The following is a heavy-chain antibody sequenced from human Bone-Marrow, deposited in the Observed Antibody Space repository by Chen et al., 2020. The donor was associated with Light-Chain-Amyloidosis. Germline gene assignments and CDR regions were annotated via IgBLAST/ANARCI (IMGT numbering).Heavy chain of an antibody. D-gene: IGHD1-26*01. CDR2: IIPIFGTA. Sequence: QVQLVQSGAEVKKPGSSVKVSCKAPGGTFSSYAISWLRQAPGQGLEWMGGIIPIFGTANYAQKFQGRVTITADESTSTAYMELTSLRSEDTAVYYCARDWGAGSGSYYPYWGQGTLVTVSS. CDR1: GGTFSSYA. J-gene: IGHJ4*02. V-gene: IGHV1-69*01. CDR3: ARDWGAGSGSYYPY.